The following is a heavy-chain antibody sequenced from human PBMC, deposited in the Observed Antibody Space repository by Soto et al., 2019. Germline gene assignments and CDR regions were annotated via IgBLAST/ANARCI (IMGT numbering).Heavy chain of an antibody. J-gene: IGHJ4*01. Sequence: QITLKESGPTLVKPTQTLTLTCTFSGFSLTTRGVAVGWIRQPPGKALEWLGLIYLDDDEGHSPSLKSRLTIAKDTSTSHVVLRTTNMAAVDAATYYCAHRPRGFSYYFDYWGQGTLVTVSS. CDR2: IYLDDDE. CDR1: GFSLTTRGVA. V-gene: IGHV2-5*02. CDR3: AHRPRGFSYYFDY. D-gene: IGHD3-10*01.